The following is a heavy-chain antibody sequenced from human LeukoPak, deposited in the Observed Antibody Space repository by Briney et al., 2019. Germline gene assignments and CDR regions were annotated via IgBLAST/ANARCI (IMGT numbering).Heavy chain of an antibody. D-gene: IGHD1-20*01. Sequence: GESLKISCKASGYSFASYGMGWVRQTSGKGLEWMAIIHPNDASTIYSPSFQGQVTISADRSITTAYLQWNTLQASDTAIYYCARHNNWAFDYWDRGTLLTVSS. CDR3: ARHNNWAFDY. CDR1: GYSFASYG. J-gene: IGHJ4*02. CDR2: IHPNDAST. V-gene: IGHV5-51*01.